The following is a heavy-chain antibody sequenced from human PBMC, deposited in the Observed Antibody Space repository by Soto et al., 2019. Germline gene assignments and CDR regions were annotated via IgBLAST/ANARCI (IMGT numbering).Heavy chain of an antibody. CDR1: GYSISSGYY. CDR2: IYHSGST. J-gene: IGHJ3*02. V-gene: IGHV4-38-2*02. D-gene: IGHD5-12*01. Sequence: PSDTLYLTCVVSGYSISSGYYLAWIRQPPGKGLEWLGSIYHSGSTYQNPSLSSRVTISVDTSRNKFSLRLSSVTAADTAVYYCARDRDGYNYAFDIWGQGTVVTVSS. CDR3: ARDRDGYNYAFDI.